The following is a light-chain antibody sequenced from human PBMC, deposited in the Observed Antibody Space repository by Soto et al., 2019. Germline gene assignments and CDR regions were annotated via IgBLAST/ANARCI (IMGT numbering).Light chain of an antibody. Sequence: DIQMTQSPSSLSASVGDRVTITCRASQSISSYLNWYQQKPGQAPKLLIYAASSLQSGVPSRFSGSGSGTYFTLTISSLQPEDFATYYCQHSYSPPYTFGQGTKLEIK. V-gene: IGKV1-39*01. CDR1: QSISSY. CDR2: AAS. CDR3: QHSYSPPYT. J-gene: IGKJ2*01.